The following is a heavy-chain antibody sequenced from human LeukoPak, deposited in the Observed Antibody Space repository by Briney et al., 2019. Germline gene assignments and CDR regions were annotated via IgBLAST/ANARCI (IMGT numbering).Heavy chain of an antibody. D-gene: IGHD2-2*02. CDR3: AKDQGYCSSTSCYIGAFDI. J-gene: IGHJ3*02. CDR1: GFTFNDYA. Sequence: GGSLRLSCAASGFTFNDYAMHWVRQAPGKGLEWVSGISWNSGSIDYADSVKGRFTISRDNAKNSLYLQMNSLRAEDTALYYCAKDQGYCSSTSCYIGAFDIWGQGQWSPSLQ. CDR2: ISWNSGSI. V-gene: IGHV3-9*01.